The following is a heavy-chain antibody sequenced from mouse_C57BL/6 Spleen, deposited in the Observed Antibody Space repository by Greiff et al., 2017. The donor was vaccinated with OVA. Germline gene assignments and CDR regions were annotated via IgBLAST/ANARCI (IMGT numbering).Heavy chain of an antibody. V-gene: IGHV1-64*01. D-gene: IGHD3-1*01. Sequence: QVQLQQPGAELVKPGASVKLSCKASGYTFTSYWMHWVKQRPGQGLEWIGMIHPNSGSTNYNEKFKSKATLTVDKSSSTAYMQLSSLTSEDSAVYYCARGAKGYRDPWFAYWGQGTLVTVSA. CDR1: GYTFTSYW. CDR2: IHPNSGST. CDR3: ARGAKGYRDPWFAY. J-gene: IGHJ3*01.